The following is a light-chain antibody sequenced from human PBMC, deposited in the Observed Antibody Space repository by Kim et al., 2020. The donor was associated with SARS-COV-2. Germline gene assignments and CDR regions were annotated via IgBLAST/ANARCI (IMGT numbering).Light chain of an antibody. Sequence: ASTGDRVTITCRASQGISSYLAWYQQKPGKAPKLLIYAASTLQSGVPSRFSGSGSGTDFTLTISCLQSEDFATYYCQQYYSYPLTFGPGTKVDIK. CDR1: QGISSY. CDR2: AAS. CDR3: QQYYSYPLT. J-gene: IGKJ3*01. V-gene: IGKV1-8*01.